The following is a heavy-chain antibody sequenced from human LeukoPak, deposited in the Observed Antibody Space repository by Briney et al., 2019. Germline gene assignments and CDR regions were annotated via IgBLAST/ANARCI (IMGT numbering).Heavy chain of an antibody. D-gene: IGHD3-3*01. CDR2: IHCSGST. J-gene: IGHJ4*02. CDR3: AAFLGDGSIDY. V-gene: IGHV4-31*03. Sequence: SETLSLTCTVSGGSISSDTYYWSWIRQHPGKGLEWIGCIHCSGSTYYKPSLKSRLTISVDTSKNQFSLKLSSVTAADTAIYYCAAFLGDGSIDYWGQGTLVTVSS. CDR1: GGSISSDTYY.